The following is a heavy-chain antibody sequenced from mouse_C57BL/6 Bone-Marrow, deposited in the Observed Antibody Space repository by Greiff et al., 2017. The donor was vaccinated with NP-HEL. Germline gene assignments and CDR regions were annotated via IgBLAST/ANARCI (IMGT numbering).Heavy chain of an antibody. CDR3: ARGNCGSSYFDY. CDR2: ISSGSGTI. V-gene: IGHV5-17*01. D-gene: IGHD1-1*01. J-gene: IGHJ2*01. CDR1: GFTFSDYG. Sequence: EVMLVESGGGLVKPGGSLKLSCAASGFTFSDYGMHWVRQAPEKGLEWVAYISSGSGTIYYADTVKGRFTISRDNAKNTLFMQMTSLRSEDTAMYYCARGNCGSSYFDYWGQGTTLTVSS.